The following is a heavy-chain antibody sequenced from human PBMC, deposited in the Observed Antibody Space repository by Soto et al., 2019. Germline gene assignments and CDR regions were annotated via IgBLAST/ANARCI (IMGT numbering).Heavy chain of an antibody. CDR3: VREANCGY. V-gene: IGHV3-7*05. CDR2: IKQDGTEK. J-gene: IGHJ4*02. D-gene: IGHD7-27*01. CDR1: GFPFSSYW. Sequence: VGSLRLSCAASGFPFSSYWMTWVRQAPGKGLEWVANIKQDGTEKGYVDSVRGRFAISRDNAKNSLYLQMDSLRAEDTAVYYCVREANCGYWGQGTLVTVSS.